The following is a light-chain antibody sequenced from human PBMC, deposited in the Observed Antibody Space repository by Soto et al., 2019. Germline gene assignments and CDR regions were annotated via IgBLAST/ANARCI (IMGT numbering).Light chain of an antibody. V-gene: IGLV2-14*01. CDR3: SSYTSSSTYV. J-gene: IGLJ1*01. CDR1: SSDVGGYNY. CDR2: DVS. Sequence: QSALTHPASVSGSPGQSITISCTGTSSDVGGYNYVSWYQQHPGKAPKLMIYDVSHRPSGVSNRFSGSKSGNTASLTISGLQAEDEADYYCSSYTSSSTYVFGTGTKVTVL.